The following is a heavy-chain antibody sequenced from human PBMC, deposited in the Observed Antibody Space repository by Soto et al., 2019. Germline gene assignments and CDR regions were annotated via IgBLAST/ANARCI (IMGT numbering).Heavy chain of an antibody. D-gene: IGHD6-13*01. CDR1: GFTFRNYG. Sequence: GGSLRLSCAASGFTFRNYGMSWVRQAPGKGLEWVSAISGSGDTTYYADSVKGRFTISRDNSKNTLYLQMNSLRVEDTAVYYCAKLFNSWYWFDYWGQGTLVTVSS. V-gene: IGHV3-23*01. J-gene: IGHJ4*02. CDR2: ISGSGDTT. CDR3: AKLFNSWYWFDY.